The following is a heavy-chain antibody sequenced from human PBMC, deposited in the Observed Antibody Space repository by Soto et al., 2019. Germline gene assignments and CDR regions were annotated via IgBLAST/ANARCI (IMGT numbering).Heavy chain of an antibody. D-gene: IGHD3-22*01. CDR3: YYYDSSGYGYNWFDP. Sequence: LGGSLRLSCAASGFSFSNYGMHWVRQAPGKGLEWVAAIFRDGNTKQYADSVKGRFSVSRDNSQNTLYLQMNSLRAEDTALYYCYYYDSSGYGYNWFDPWGQGTLVTVSS. CDR1: GFSFSNYG. J-gene: IGHJ5*02. V-gene: IGHV3-33*01. CDR2: IFRDGNTK.